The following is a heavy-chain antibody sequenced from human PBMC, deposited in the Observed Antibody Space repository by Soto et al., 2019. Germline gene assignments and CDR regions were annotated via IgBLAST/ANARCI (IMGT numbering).Heavy chain of an antibody. CDR2: IYYSGTT. Sequence: QVQLQESGPGLVKPSQTLSLTCTVSGGSISSGGYYWYWIRQPPGKGLEWIGYIYYSGTTYYNPSLKSRVTISVGTSKNQFSLKLSSVTAADTAVYYCAASCVACGGFNYYGMDVWGQGTTVTVSS. J-gene: IGHJ6*02. V-gene: IGHV4-31*03. D-gene: IGHD2-21*01. CDR3: AASCVACGGFNYYGMDV. CDR1: GGSISSGGYY.